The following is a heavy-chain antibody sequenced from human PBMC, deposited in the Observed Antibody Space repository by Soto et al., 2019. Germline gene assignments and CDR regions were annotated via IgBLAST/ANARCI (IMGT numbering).Heavy chain of an antibody. CDR1: CVSISSYY. D-gene: IGHD3-10*01. CDR3: ARHNYGSGSTYFDY. Sequence: SETLSLTCTVSCVSISSYYWSWIRQPPGKGLEWIGYIYYSGSTNYNPSLKSRVTISVDTSKNQFSLKLNSMTAADTAVYYCARHNYGSGSTYFDYWGQGTLVTVSS. CDR2: IYYSGST. V-gene: IGHV4-59*08. J-gene: IGHJ4*02.